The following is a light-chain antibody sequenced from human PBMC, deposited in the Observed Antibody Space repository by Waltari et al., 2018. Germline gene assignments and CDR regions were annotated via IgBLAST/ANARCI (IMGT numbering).Light chain of an antibody. CDR2: DVS. J-gene: IGLJ1*01. Sequence: QSALTQPASVSGSPGQSITISCTGTSSDGGGSNYAPWYQQHPGKAPKLMIYDVSKRPSGVSNRFSGSKSGNTASLTISGLQAEDEADYYCSSYTSSSSYVFGTGTKVTVL. CDR1: SSDGGGSNY. V-gene: IGLV2-14*01. CDR3: SSYTSSSSYV.